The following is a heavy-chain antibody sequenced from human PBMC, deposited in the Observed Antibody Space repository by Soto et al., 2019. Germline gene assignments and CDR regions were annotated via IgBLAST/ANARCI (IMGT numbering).Heavy chain of an antibody. J-gene: IGHJ6*03. Sequence: GGSLRLSCAASGFTVSSNYMSWVRQAPGKGLEWVSVIYSGGSTYYADSVKGRFTISRDNSKNTLYLQMNSLRAEDTAEYYCARDQGRRDCSSTSCLGSSTGHQRSYYYYYMDVWGKVTTVTVS. CDR1: GFTVSSNY. CDR2: IYSGGST. V-gene: IGHV3-66*01. CDR3: ARDQGRRDCSSTSCLGSSTGHQRSYYYYYMDV. D-gene: IGHD2-2*01.